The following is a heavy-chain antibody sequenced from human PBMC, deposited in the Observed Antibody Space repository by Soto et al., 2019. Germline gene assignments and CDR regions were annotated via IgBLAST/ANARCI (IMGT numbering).Heavy chain of an antibody. D-gene: IGHD2-2*01. Sequence: EVQLLESGGGLVQPGGSLRLSCVPSGFTFSTYTISWVRQAPGKGLEWVSVISGSGGSPSYADSVQGRLSISRDKPKNTVYLQMNSLRGEDTAMYYCAKARCSTTNCYVPDYWGQGTLVTVSS. CDR1: GFTFSTYT. V-gene: IGHV3-23*01. CDR3: AKARCSTTNCYVPDY. CDR2: ISGSGGSP. J-gene: IGHJ4*02.